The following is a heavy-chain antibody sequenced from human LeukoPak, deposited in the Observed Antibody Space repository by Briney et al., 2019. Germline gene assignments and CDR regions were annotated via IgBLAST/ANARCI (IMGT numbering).Heavy chain of an antibody. CDR3: AKDLNYYDSSGYYFPY. CDR2: ISGSGGST. CDR1: GFTFSSYA. D-gene: IGHD3-22*01. Sequence: PGVSLRLSCAASGFTFSSYAMSWVRQAPGKGLEWVSAISGSGGSTYYADSVKGRFTISRDNSKNTLYLQMNSLRAEDTAVYYCAKDLNYYDSSGYYFPYWGQGTLVTVSS. V-gene: IGHV3-23*01. J-gene: IGHJ4*02.